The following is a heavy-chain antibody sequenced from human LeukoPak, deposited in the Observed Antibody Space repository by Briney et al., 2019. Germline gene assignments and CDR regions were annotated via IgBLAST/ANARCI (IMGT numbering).Heavy chain of an antibody. Sequence: GGSLRLSCAASGFTVSSDFMSWVRQAPGKGLEWVALINSGGSTYYADSVKGRFTISRDNSKSTLNFQMNNLRAEDTAVYYCAAFRGVYWGQGTLVSVSS. V-gene: IGHV3-53*01. D-gene: IGHD3-3*02. CDR1: GFTVSSDF. CDR2: INSGGST. J-gene: IGHJ4*02. CDR3: AAFRGVY.